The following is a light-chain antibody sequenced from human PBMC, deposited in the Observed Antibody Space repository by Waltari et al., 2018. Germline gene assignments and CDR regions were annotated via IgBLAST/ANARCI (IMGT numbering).Light chain of an antibody. CDR2: DVN. CDR1: SSDVGNYNY. Sequence: QTALTQPPPASGSPGQTVTISCTGSSSDVGNYNYVSWFQQQPGKAPNLIIYDVNRRPSGVHDRFSGAKSGNTASLTVSGLQAEDEADYYCNSYAGSNIYVFGTGTKVTVL. J-gene: IGLJ1*01. V-gene: IGLV2-8*01. CDR3: NSYAGSNIYV.